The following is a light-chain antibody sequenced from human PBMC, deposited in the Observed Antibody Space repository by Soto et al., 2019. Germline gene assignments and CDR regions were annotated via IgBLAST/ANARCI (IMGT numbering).Light chain of an antibody. CDR1: QTISSR. CDR3: QQCSSFSRT. Sequence: DIQMTQSPSSLSASVGDRVTITCRASQTISSRLAWYQQKPGKAPKLLIYDASSLESGVPSRFRGSGSGTEFTLTISSLQPDDFATYYCQQCSSFSRTFGQGTKVDI. J-gene: IGKJ1*01. CDR2: DAS. V-gene: IGKV1-5*01.